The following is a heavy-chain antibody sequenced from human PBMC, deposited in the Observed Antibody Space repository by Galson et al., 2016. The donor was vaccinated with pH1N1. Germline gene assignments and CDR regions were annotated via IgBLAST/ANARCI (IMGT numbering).Heavy chain of an antibody. CDR1: GYTFTGHY. V-gene: IGHV1-2*02. CDR2: INPENGDT. Sequence: SVKVSCKASGYTFTGHYMHWVRQAPGRGLEWMGWINPENGDTKYAQKFQDRVTMTRDTSNSTAYLEVNRLTSDDTAVYYCARIIRYSSRLDPWGQGTLVTVSS. D-gene: IGHD2-21*01. CDR3: ARIIRYSSRLDP. J-gene: IGHJ5*02.